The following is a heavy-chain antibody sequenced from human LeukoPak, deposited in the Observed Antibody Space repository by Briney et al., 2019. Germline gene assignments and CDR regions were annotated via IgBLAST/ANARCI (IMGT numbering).Heavy chain of an antibody. Sequence: PGGSLRLSCAASGFTFNNYGIHWVRQAPGKGLEWVAFIRYDETNKYYADSVKGRFTISRDNSKNTLYLQMNSLRPEDTAIYYCAKLFESGTYNNFFHYWGQGTLVTVFS. CDR3: AKLFESGTYNNFFHY. J-gene: IGHJ4*02. CDR1: GFTFNNYG. CDR2: IRYDETNK. V-gene: IGHV3-30*02. D-gene: IGHD3-10*01.